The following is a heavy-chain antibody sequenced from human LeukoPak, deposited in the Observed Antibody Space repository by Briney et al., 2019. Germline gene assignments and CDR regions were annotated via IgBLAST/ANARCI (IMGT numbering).Heavy chain of an antibody. Sequence: ASVKVSCKASGYTFTGYYMHWVRQAPGQGLEWMGWINLNSGGTNYAQKFQGRVTMTRDTSISTAYMELSRLRSDDTAVYYCARDTQYCTSTSCHARGVKRYYMDVWGKGTTVTVSS. D-gene: IGHD2-2*01. CDR3: ARDTQYCTSTSCHARGVKRYYMDV. V-gene: IGHV1-2*02. CDR2: INLNSGGT. J-gene: IGHJ6*03. CDR1: GYTFTGYY.